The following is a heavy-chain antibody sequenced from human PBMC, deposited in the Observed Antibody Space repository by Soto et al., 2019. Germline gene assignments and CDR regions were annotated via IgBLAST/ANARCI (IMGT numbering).Heavy chain of an antibody. CDR2: IVVGSGNT. D-gene: IGHD3-22*01. CDR3: AADYYDSSGYYGASYFDY. CDR1: GLTFTSSA. J-gene: IGHJ4*02. V-gene: IGHV1-58*01. Sequence: SVKVSCKASGLTFTSSAVQWVRQARGQRLEWIGWIVVGSGNTNYAQKFQERVTITRDMSTSTAYMELSSLRSEDTAVYYCAADYYDSSGYYGASYFDYWGQGTLVTVSS.